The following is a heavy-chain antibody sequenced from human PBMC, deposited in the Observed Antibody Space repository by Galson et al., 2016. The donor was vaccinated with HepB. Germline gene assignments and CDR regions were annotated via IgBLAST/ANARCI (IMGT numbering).Heavy chain of an antibody. CDR3: TRTAGGYYYGLDV. V-gene: IGHV3-48*04. CDR1: GFTFSSYS. J-gene: IGHJ6*02. Sequence: SLRLSCAASGFTFSSYSMNWVRQAPGKGLEWVSYISSSGTIYYADSVKGRFTNSRDNAKSSLYLQMSSLTSEDTALYFCTRTAGGYYYGLDVWGQGTTVTVSS. CDR2: ISSSGTI. D-gene: IGHD1-14*01.